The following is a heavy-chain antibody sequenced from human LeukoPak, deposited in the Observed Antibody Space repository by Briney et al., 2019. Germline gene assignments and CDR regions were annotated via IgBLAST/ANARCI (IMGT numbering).Heavy chain of an antibody. CDR1: GFGFSDYY. CDR3: AREDSSSSGGNFDY. CDR2: ISGSGSTK. D-gene: IGHD6-6*01. V-gene: IGHV3-11*01. J-gene: IGHJ4*02. Sequence: GGSLRLSCAASGFGFSDYYMTWIRQAPGKGLEWLSYISGSGSTKYYADSVKGRFTISRDNAKNSLYLQMNSLRAEDTAVYYCAREDSSSSGGNFDYWGQGTLVTVSS.